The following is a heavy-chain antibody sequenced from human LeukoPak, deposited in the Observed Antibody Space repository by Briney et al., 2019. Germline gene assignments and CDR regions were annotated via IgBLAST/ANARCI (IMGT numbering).Heavy chain of an antibody. J-gene: IGHJ5*02. CDR3: ARADLHDYVWGSYRPNNWFDP. Sequence: ASVKVSCTASGYTFTGYYMHWVRQAPGQGLEWMGWINPNSGGTNYAQKFQGRVTMTRDTSISTAYMELSRLRSDDTAVYYCARADLHDYVWGSYRPNNWFDPWGQGTLVTVSS. D-gene: IGHD3-16*02. CDR2: INPNSGGT. V-gene: IGHV1-2*02. CDR1: GYTFTGYY.